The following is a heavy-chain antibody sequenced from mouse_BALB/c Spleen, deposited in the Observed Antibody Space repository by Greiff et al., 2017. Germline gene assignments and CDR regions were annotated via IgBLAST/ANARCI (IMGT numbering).Heavy chain of an antibody. CDR2: ISSGGST. D-gene: IGHD2-14*01. V-gene: IGHV5-6-5*01. CDR1: GFTFSSYA. J-gene: IGHJ3*01. CDR3: AGGYPAWFAY. Sequence: DVMLVESGGGLVKPGGSLKLSCAASGFTFSSYAMSWVRQTPEKRLEWVASISSGGSTYYPDSVKGRFTISRDNARNILYLQMSSLRSEDTAMYYCAGGYPAWFAYWGQGTLVTVSA.